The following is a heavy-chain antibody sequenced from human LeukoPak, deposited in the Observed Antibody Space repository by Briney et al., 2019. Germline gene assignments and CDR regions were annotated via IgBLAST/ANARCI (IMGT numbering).Heavy chain of an antibody. J-gene: IGHJ4*02. CDR1: GFTFSNAW. Sequence: GESLRLSCAASGFTFSNAWMTWVRQAPGKGLQWVGRTRSKSDGGTADYSAPVKGRFTISRDDLKNTLYLQLNSLKTEDTAVYYCTTGTGTTDYWRQGTLVSVSS. V-gene: IGHV3-15*01. D-gene: IGHD1-1*01. CDR3: TTGTGTTDY. CDR2: TRSKSDGGTA.